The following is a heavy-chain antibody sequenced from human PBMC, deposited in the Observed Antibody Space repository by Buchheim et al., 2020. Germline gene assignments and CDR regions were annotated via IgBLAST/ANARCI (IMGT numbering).Heavy chain of an antibody. D-gene: IGHD2-15*01. CDR3: ARVNRNAYCSGGSCYSVFDY. J-gene: IGHJ4*02. Sequence: QVQLQESGPGLVKPSQTLSLTCTVSGGSISSGDYYWSWIRQPPGKGLEWIGYIYYSGSTYYNPSLTSRVTITVDTSKHQFSLKLSSVTAADTAVYYCARVNRNAYCSGGSCYSVFDYWGQGTL. CDR1: GGSISSGDYY. V-gene: IGHV4-30-4*01. CDR2: IYYSGST.